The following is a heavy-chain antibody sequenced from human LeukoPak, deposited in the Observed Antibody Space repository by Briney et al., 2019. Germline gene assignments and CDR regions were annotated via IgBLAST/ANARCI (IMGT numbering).Heavy chain of an antibody. CDR3: ARRGDYYDSSGYYYVYNY. J-gene: IGHJ4*02. CDR2: MNPNSGNT. D-gene: IGHD3-22*01. Sequence: ASVTVSCKASGYTFTSYDINWVRQATGQGLEWMGWMNPNSGNTGYAQKFQGRVTITRNTSISTAYMELSSLRSEDTAVYYCARRGDYYDSSGYYYVYNYWGQGTLVTVSS. V-gene: IGHV1-8*03. CDR1: GYTFTSYD.